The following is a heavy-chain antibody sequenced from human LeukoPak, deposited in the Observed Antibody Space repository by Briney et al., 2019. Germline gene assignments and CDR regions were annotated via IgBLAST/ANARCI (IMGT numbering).Heavy chain of an antibody. D-gene: IGHD1/OR15-1a*01. V-gene: IGHV4-39*07. CDR1: GGSISSSSYY. CDR2: IYYSGYT. CDR3: AREKGGWNNQFDY. Sequence: MSSETLSLTCTVSGGSISSSSYYWGWLRQAPGKGLEWIGSIYYSGYTHYNPSLKSRVTISVDTSKNQFSLKLSSVTAADTAVYYCAREKGGWNNQFDYWGQGTLVTVSS. J-gene: IGHJ4*02.